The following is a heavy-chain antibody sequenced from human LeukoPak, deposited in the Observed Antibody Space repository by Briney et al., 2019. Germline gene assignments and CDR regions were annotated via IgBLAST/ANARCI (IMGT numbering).Heavy chain of an antibody. Sequence: GGSLRLSCVASGFTFSTYAMTWVRQAPGKGLEWVSVISGSGRSGTNYADSVKGRFTISRDNSKNTLYLQMNSLRAEATAVYYCARDQRTYYYGSGSYYGPLDYWGQGTLVTVSS. CDR1: GFTFSTYA. J-gene: IGHJ4*02. V-gene: IGHV3-23*01. CDR3: ARDQRTYYYGSGSYYGPLDY. D-gene: IGHD3-10*01. CDR2: ISGSGRSGT.